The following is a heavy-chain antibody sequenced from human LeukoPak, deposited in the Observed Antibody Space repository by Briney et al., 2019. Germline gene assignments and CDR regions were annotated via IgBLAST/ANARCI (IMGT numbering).Heavy chain of an antibody. V-gene: IGHV3-33*01. D-gene: IGHD5-12*01. J-gene: IGHJ4*02. CDR1: GFTFSSYG. Sequence: GGSLRLSCAASGFTFSSYGMHWVRQAPGKGLEWVAVIWYDGSNKYYADSVKGRSTISRDNSKNTLYLQMNSLRAEDTAVNYCARATPKRGYSGYDRGYFDYWGQGTLVTVSS. CDR3: ARATPKRGYSGYDRGYFDY. CDR2: IWYDGSNK.